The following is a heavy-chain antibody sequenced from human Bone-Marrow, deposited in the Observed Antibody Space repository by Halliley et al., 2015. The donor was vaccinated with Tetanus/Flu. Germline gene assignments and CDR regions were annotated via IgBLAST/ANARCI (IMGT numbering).Heavy chain of an antibody. CDR2: MSPNNGHS. V-gene: IGHV1-8*01. J-gene: IGHJ5*01. CDR3: ARNLYGTGSFDS. D-gene: IGHD3-10*01. CDR1: GYSFTSYD. Sequence: QLVQSGAEVEKPGASVRVSCKASGYSFTSYDINWVRQAPGQGLEWVGWMSPNNGHSGYAQKFQGRVTLTRDTSTSTAYMELSSLRSEDTAVYYCARNLYGTGSFDSWGQGTLVAVSS.